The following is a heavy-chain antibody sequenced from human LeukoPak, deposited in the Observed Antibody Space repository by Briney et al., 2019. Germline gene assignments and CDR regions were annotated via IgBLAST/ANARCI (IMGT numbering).Heavy chain of an antibody. D-gene: IGHD6-19*01. CDR2: ISAYNGNT. V-gene: IGHV1-18*01. J-gene: IGHJ4*02. CDR1: GYTFTSYG. CDR3: ARYQVGSSGWLSFDY. Sequence: TSVKVSCKASGYTFTSYGISWVRQAPGQGLEWMGWISAYNGNTNYAQKLRGRVTMTTDTSTSTAYMELRSLRSDDTAVYYCARYQVGSSGWLSFDYWGQGTLVTVSS.